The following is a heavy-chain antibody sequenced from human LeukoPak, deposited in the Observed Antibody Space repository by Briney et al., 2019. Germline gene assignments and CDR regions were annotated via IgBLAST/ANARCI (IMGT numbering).Heavy chain of an antibody. CDR3: AREYDSSWPS. V-gene: IGHV3-33*01. CDR2: IWYDGSNK. J-gene: IGHJ5*02. CDR1: GFTFSSYG. D-gene: IGHD3-22*01. Sequence: GGSLRLSCAASGFTFSSYGMHWVRQAPGKGLEWVAVIWYDGSNKYYADSVKGRFTISRDNSKNTLYLQMNSLRAEDTAIYYCAREYDSSWPSWGPGTLVTVSS.